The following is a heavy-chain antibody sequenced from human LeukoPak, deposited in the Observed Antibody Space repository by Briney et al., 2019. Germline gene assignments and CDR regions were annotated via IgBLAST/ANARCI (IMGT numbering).Heavy chain of an antibody. J-gene: IGHJ6*02. CDR1: GGSFGGYY. V-gene: IGHV4-34*01. CDR2: INHSGST. Sequence: KPSETLSLTCAVYGGSFGGYYWGWVRQPPGKGLEWIGEINHSGSTNYNPSLKSRVTISVDTSKNQFSLKLSSVTAADTAVYYCARGSGGRYGMDVWGQGTTVTVSS. D-gene: IGHD2-15*01. CDR3: ARGSGGRYGMDV.